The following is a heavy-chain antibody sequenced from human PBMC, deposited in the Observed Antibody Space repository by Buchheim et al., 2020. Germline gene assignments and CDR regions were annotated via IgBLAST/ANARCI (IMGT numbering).Heavy chain of an antibody. V-gene: IGHV1-46*01. CDR3: ARLAGAYETIN. CDR2: IDPSRGGT. Sequence: QVQLVQSGAEVKKPGDSVKVSCKASGYTFASYYMHWVRQAPGQGLEWMGIIDPSRGGTSYAQKFQGRVTMTRDTAISTAYMELSRLKSDDTAVYYCARLAGAYETINWGQGTL. CDR1: GYTFASYY. J-gene: IGHJ4*02. D-gene: IGHD5-12*01.